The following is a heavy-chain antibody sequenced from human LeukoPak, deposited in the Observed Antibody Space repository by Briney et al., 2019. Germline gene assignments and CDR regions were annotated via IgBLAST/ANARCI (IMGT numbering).Heavy chain of an antibody. CDR3: AREYYYDSSGYYYPSFDY. J-gene: IGHJ4*02. CDR2: IWYDGSNK. D-gene: IGHD3-22*01. V-gene: IGHV3-33*01. Sequence: GGSLRLSCAAPGFTFSSYGMHSVRQTPGKRLDSVAVIWYDGSNKYYADSVKGRFTISRDNSKNTLYLQMNSLRAEDTAVYYCAREYYYDSSGYYYPSFDYWGQGTLVTVSS. CDR1: GFTFSSYG.